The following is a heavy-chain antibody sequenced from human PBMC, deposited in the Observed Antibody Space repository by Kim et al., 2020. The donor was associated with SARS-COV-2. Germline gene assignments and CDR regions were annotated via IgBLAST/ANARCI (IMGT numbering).Heavy chain of an antibody. D-gene: IGHD3-3*01. CDR1: GGSIGSTNYY. CDR2: IYYSGST. Sequence: SETLSLTCTVSGGSIGSTNYYWAWIRQPPGKGLEWIGTIYYSGSTYCNPSLKSRVTISVDTSKNQFSLKLSSVTAADTAVYYCARRRSMDVWGQGATVTV. J-gene: IGHJ6*02. V-gene: IGHV4-39*01. CDR3: ARRRSMDV.